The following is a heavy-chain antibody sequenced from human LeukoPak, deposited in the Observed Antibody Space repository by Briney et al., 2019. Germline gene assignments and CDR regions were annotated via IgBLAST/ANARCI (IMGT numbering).Heavy chain of an antibody. CDR1: GYTFTGYY. V-gene: IGHV1-2*02. D-gene: IGHD4-11*01. Sequence: ASVKLCRKASGYTFTGYYMHWVRQAPGQGLEWMGWINPNSGGTNYAQKFQGGVTMTRDTSISTAYMELSRLRSDDTAVYYCARGATVTTYHYYYMGVWGKRATVTVSS. CDR2: INPNSGGT. CDR3: ARGATVTTYHYYYMGV. J-gene: IGHJ6*03.